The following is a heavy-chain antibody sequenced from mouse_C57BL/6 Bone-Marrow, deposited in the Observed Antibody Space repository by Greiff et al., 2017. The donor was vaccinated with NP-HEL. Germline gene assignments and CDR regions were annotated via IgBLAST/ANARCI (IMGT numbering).Heavy chain of an antibody. D-gene: IGHD1-1*01. CDR3: ARSPIITTAPFDY. J-gene: IGHJ2*01. CDR2: INPNNGGT. CDR1: GYTFTDYY. V-gene: IGHV1-26*01. Sequence: EVQLQQSGPELVKPGASVKISCKASGYTFTDYYMNWVKQSHGKSLEWIGDINPNNGGTSSNQKFKGKATLTVDTSTSKAYMELRSLTSEDSAVYYCARSPIITTAPFDYWGQGTTLTVSS.